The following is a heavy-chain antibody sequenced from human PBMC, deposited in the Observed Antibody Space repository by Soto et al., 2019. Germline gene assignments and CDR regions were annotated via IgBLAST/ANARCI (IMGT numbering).Heavy chain of an antibody. CDR2: IIPIFGTA. Sequence: SVKVSCKASGGTFSSYAISWVRQAPGHGLEWMGGIIPIFGTANYAQKFQGRVTITADESTSTAYMELSSLRSEDTAVYYCARVPPYSQQGVSWFDPWGQGTLVTVSS. CDR1: GGTFSSYA. D-gene: IGHD3-16*01. V-gene: IGHV1-69*13. J-gene: IGHJ5*02. CDR3: ARVPPYSQQGVSWFDP.